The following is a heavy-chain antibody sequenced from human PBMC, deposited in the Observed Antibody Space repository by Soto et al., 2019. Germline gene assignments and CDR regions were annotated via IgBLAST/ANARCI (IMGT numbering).Heavy chain of an antibody. CDR1: GGSISSSSYY. CDR3: ARRGYCSGGSCYSSYYYYYYYMDV. Sequence: SETLSLTCTVSGGSISSSSYYWGWIRQPPGKGLEWIGSIYYSGSTYYNPSLKSRVTISVDTSKNQFSLKLSSVTAADTAVYYCARRGYCSGGSCYSSYYYYYYYMDVWGKGTTVTVSS. CDR2: IYYSGST. J-gene: IGHJ6*03. D-gene: IGHD2-15*01. V-gene: IGHV4-39*01.